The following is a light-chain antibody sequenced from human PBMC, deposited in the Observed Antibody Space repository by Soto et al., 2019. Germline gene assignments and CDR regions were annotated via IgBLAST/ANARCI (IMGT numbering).Light chain of an antibody. J-gene: IGLJ3*02. V-gene: IGLV1-40*01. CDR2: GNS. CDR3: QSYDSSLSGWV. Sequence: QSVLTQPPSVSGAPGQRVTISCTGSSSNIGAGYDVLWYQQLPGTAPKLLIYGNSNRPSRVPDRFSGSKSGTSASLAITGLQAEDEADYYCQSYDSSLSGWVFGGGTKLTVL. CDR1: SSNIGAGYD.